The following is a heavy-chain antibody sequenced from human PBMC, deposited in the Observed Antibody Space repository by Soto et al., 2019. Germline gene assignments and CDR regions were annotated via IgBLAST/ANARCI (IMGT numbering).Heavy chain of an antibody. Sequence: GASVKVSCKASTNTFTKYAIHWVRQAPGQRLEWMGWINAGNGNTNYPQRFQGRVTITRDTSANTVYMELSSLRSEDWAVYYRATDKGPYVDPPSGHYYYGLDVWGQGTTVTVSS. CDR1: TNTFTKYA. J-gene: IGHJ6*02. D-gene: IGHD4-17*01. V-gene: IGHV1-3*01. CDR3: ATDKGPYVDPPSGHYYYGLDV. CDR2: INAGNGNT.